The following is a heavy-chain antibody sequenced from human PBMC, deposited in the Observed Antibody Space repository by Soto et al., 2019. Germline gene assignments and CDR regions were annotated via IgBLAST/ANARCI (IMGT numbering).Heavy chain of an antibody. CDR3: ARVSVAGDHYYYYGMDV. V-gene: IGHV1-69*13. D-gene: IGHD6-19*01. CDR1: GGTFSSYA. Sequence: WASVKVSCKASGGTFSSYAISWVRQAPGQGLEWMGGIIPIFGTANYAQKFQGRVTITADESTSTAYMELSSLRSEDTAVYYCARVSVAGDHYYYYGMDVWGQGTTVTVSS. CDR2: IIPIFGTA. J-gene: IGHJ6*02.